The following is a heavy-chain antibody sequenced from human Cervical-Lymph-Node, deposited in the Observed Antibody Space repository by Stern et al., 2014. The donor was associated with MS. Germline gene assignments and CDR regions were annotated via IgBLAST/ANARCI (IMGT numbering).Heavy chain of an antibody. CDR2: IIPIFGTA. CDR1: GGTFSSYA. CDR3: ARARKSITMIVVVIEDAFDI. J-gene: IGHJ3*02. D-gene: IGHD3-22*01. Sequence: QVQLVESGAEVKKPGSSVKVSCKASGGTFSSYAISWVRQAPGQGLEWMGGIIPIFGTANYAQKFQGRVTITADESTSTAYMELSSLRSEDTAVYYCARARKSITMIVVVIEDAFDIWGQGTMVTVSS. V-gene: IGHV1-69*01.